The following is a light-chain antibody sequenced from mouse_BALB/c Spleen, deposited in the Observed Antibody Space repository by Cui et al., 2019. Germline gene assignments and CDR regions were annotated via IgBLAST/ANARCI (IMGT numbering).Light chain of an antibody. V-gene: IGKV4-68*01. CDR2: ITS. J-gene: IGKJ5*01. CDR3: QQWSSNPPT. Sequence: QIVLTYSPAFRSASPGEKVTMTCSASSSVSYMYWYQQKPRTSPKPWIYITSNLASGVPARFSGSGSGTSYSLTISSMEAEDAATYYCQQWSSNPPTFGAGTKLELK. CDR1: SSVSY.